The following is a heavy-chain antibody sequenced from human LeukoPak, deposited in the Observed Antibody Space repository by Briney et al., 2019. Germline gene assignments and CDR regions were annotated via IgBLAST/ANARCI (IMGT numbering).Heavy chain of an antibody. D-gene: IGHD3-9*01. CDR1: GFTFSSYS. Sequence: GGSLRLSCAASGFTFSSYSMNWVRQAPGKGLEWVSFITNSGTTIYYADSVKGRFTISRDNAKNSLYLQMNSLRAEDTAVYYCARDGHYDILTGYFQDWGQGTLVTVSS. CDR2: ITNSGTTI. J-gene: IGHJ1*01. CDR3: ARDGHYDILTGYFQD. V-gene: IGHV3-48*04.